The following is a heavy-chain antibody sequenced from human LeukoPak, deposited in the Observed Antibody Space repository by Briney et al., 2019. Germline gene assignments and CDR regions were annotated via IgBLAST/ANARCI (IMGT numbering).Heavy chain of an antibody. CDR1: GYTFTSYG. CDR2: ISAYNGNT. V-gene: IGHV1-18*01. D-gene: IGHD3-10*01. Sequence: ASVKVSCKASGYTFTSYGISWVRQAPGQGLEWMGWISAYNGNTNYAQKLQGRVTMTTDTSTSTAYMELRSLGSDDTAVYYCAREPLLWFGELSLYFDYWGQGTLVTVSS. CDR3: AREPLLWFGELSLYFDY. J-gene: IGHJ4*02.